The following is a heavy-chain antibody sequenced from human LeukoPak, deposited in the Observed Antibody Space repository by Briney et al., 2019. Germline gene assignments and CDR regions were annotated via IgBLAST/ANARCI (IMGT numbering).Heavy chain of an antibody. V-gene: IGHV4-59*01. Sequence: SETLSLTCTVSGDSMSSYFWTWVRQFPGKGLEWVGYIYQTTTTYNPSLKGRVTISADMSQNQLSLKVTSVTAADTAVYYCARDSRGFRDGYTGGFDYWGQGTLVTVSS. D-gene: IGHD5-24*01. CDR2: IYQTTT. CDR1: GDSMSSYF. CDR3: ARDSRGFRDGYTGGFDY. J-gene: IGHJ4*02.